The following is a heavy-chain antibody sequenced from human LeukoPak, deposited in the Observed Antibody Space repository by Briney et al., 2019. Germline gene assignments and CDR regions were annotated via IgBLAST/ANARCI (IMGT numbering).Heavy chain of an antibody. V-gene: IGHV4-59*01. CDR3: ARENLPLTVNWFNP. D-gene: IGHD1-14*01. CDR1: GGSISSFY. J-gene: IGHJ5*02. Sequence: SEPLSLTCTVSGGSISSFYWSWIRQPPGKQLEWIGYIYSDGGIKYNPSLKSRVTFSVDTSRNQFSLKLTSVTAADTAIYYSARENLPLTVNWFNPWGRGTLVTVSS. CDR2: IYSDGGI.